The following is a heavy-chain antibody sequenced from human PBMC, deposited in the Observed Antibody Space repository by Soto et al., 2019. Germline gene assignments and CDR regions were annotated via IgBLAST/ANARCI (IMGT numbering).Heavy chain of an antibody. CDR3: AKSPAYWAAAVSLGLCCLDV. CDR1: GYSFTSYW. Sequence: PGESLKISCKGSGYSFTSYWIGWVRQMPGKGLEWMGIIYPGDSEIRYSPSFEGQVTISADKSISTAYLQWSSLKASDTAMYYCAKSPAYWAAAVSLGLCCLDVWGQGTTVTVSS. J-gene: IGHJ6*02. V-gene: IGHV5-51*01. CDR2: IYPGDSEI. D-gene: IGHD6-13*01.